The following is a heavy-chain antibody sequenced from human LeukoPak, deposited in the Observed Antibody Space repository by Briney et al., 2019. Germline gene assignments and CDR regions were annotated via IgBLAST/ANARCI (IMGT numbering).Heavy chain of an antibody. CDR1: GFTFSSYS. V-gene: IGHV3-48*01. D-gene: IGHD6-25*01. J-gene: IGHJ6*03. CDR3: ARAAPTSYYMDV. CDR2: ISSSSSTI. Sequence: GGSLRLSCAASGFTFSSYSMNWVRQAPGKGLEWVSYISSSSSTIYYADSVKGRFTISRDNAKNSLYLQMNSLRAEDTAVYYCARAAPTSYYMDVWGKGTTVTISS.